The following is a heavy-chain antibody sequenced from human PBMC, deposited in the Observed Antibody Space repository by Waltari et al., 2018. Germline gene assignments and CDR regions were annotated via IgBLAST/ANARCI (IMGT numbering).Heavy chain of an antibody. J-gene: IGHJ4*02. CDR1: GFTFSGYA. V-gene: IGHV3-30*18. CDR2: ISYDGSNK. D-gene: IGHD3-22*01. Sequence: QVLLVESGGGVVQPGRSLRLSCEASGFTFSGYAFPWVRQAPGKGLEWMAVISYDGSNKYYLESVKGRFTISRDNSKNTVYLQMNSLRADDTAIYYCAKDHGEIVYDSDGFSDFWGQGTLVTVSS. CDR3: AKDHGEIVYDSDGFSDF.